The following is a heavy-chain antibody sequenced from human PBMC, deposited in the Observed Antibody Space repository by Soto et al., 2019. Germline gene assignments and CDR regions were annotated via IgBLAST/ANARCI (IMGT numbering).Heavy chain of an antibody. CDR3: AREYCTNGVCYTGLGY. D-gene: IGHD2-8*01. CDR2: INPNSGGT. J-gene: IGHJ4*02. CDR1: GYTFTGYY. V-gene: IGHV1-2*04. Sequence: QVQLVQSGAEVKKPGASVKVSCKASGYTFTGYYMHWVRQATGQGLGWMGWINPNSGGTNYAQKFQGWVTMTRDTSISTAYMELSRLRSDDTAVYYCAREYCTNGVCYTGLGYWGQGTLVTVSS.